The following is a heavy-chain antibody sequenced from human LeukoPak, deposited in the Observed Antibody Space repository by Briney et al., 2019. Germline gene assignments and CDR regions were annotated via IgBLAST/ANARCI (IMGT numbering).Heavy chain of an antibody. V-gene: IGHV4-59*01. CDR3: ARSYGPLTSFDY. CDR2: IYYSGST. CDR1: GGSFSGYY. D-gene: IGHD4-17*01. J-gene: IGHJ4*02. Sequence: SETLSLTCAVYGGSFSGYYWSWIRQAPGKGLEWIGNIYYSGSTNYNPSLKSRVTISVDTSKNQYSLKLSSVTAADTAVYYCARSYGPLTSFDYWGQGTLVTVSS.